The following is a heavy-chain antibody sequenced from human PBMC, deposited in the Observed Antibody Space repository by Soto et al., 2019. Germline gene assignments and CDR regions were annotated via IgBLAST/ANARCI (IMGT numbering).Heavy chain of an antibody. J-gene: IGHJ4*02. CDR1: GFTFSSYG. D-gene: IGHD2-2*02. CDR2: ISYDGSNK. Sequence: QVQLVESGGGVVQPGRSLRLSCAASGFTFSSYGMHWVRQAPGKGLEWVAVISYDGSNKYYADSVKGRFTISRDNSQNTLFLQMNSLRPEDTAVYYCARGPRSCSYTSCYTIDYWGQGTLVTVSS. CDR3: ARGPRSCSYTSCYTIDY. V-gene: IGHV3-30*03.